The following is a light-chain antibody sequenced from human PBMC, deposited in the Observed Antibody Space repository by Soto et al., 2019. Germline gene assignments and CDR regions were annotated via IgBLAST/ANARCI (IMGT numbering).Light chain of an antibody. CDR2: EVS. V-gene: IGLV2-14*01. CDR3: SSYTSSSTYV. Sequence: QSGLTHPASVSGSSGQSITISCTGTSSDVGGYNYVSWYQQHPGKAPKLMIYEVSNRPSGVSNRFSGSKSGNTASLTISGLQAEDEADYYCSSYTSSSTYVFGTGTKVTVL. CDR1: SSDVGGYNY. J-gene: IGLJ1*01.